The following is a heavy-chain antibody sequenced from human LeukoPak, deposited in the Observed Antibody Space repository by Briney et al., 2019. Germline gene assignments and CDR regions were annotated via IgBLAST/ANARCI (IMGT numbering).Heavy chain of an antibody. CDR3: ARDLVYYDSSGYQGDAFDI. D-gene: IGHD3-22*01. V-gene: IGHV3-20*04. Sequence: GGALLLSCAAAGLAFDYYGMSWGRPAPGKGLGWDWGSNWNGGSTGYSDSVKGRFTISRENYKKSMYLQMNSMRAEETALYYCARDLVYYDSSGYQGDAFDIWGQGTMVTVSS. CDR2: SNWNGGST. J-gene: IGHJ3*02. CDR1: GLAFDYYG.